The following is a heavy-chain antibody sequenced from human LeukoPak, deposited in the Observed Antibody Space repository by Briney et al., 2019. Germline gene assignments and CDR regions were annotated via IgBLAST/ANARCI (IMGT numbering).Heavy chain of an antibody. D-gene: IGHD6-19*01. Sequence: GALRLSCAASGFTFSSYWMSWVRQAPGKGLEWVANIKQDGSEKYYVDSVKGRFTISRDNAKNSLYLQMNSLTAEDTAVYYCAKDFSRALISGWRFDYWGQGTLVTVSS. CDR3: AKDFSRALISGWRFDY. J-gene: IGHJ4*02. V-gene: IGHV3-7*03. CDR1: GFTFSSYW. CDR2: IKQDGSEK.